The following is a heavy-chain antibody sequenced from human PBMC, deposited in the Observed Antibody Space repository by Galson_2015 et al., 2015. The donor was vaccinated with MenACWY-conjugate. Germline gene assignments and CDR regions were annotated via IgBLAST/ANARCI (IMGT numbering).Heavy chain of an antibody. Sequence: SLRLSCAASGFTFSNAWMNWVRQAPGKGLEWVGRIKRKTDGGTTDYAAPVKGRFTISRDDSKNTLYLQMNSLKTEDTAVYYCARERAGPGGIHDYWGQGTLVTVSS. D-gene: IGHD1-1*01. J-gene: IGHJ4*02. CDR2: IKRKTDGGTT. V-gene: IGHV3-15*01. CDR1: GFTFSNAW. CDR3: ARERAGPGGIHDY.